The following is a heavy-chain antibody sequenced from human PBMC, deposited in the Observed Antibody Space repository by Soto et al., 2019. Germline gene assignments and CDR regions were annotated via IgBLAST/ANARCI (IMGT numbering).Heavy chain of an antibody. D-gene: IGHD2-2*01. CDR2: ISSSSSYI. Sequence: GGSLRLSCGASGFTFSSYSMNWVRQAPGKGLEWVSYISSSSSYIYYADSVKGRFTISRDNAKNSLYLQMNSLRAEDTAVYYCARLGYCSSTSCYQGAFDIWGQGTMVTVSS. V-gene: IGHV3-21*01. J-gene: IGHJ3*02. CDR1: GFTFSSYS. CDR3: ARLGYCSSTSCYQGAFDI.